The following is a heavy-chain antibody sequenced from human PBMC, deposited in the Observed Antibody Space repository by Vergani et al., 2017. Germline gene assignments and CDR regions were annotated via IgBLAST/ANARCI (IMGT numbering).Heavy chain of an antibody. CDR1: GFTFSDYY. CDR3: ARSVWDYDFWSVYPYYYYYYMDG. D-gene: IGHD3-3*01. Sequence: QVQLVESGGGLVKPGGSLRLSCAASGFTFSDYYMSWIRQAPGKGLEWVSYISSSGSTIYYADSVKGRFTISRDNAKNSLYLQMNSLRAEDTAVYYCARSVWDYDFWSVYPYYYYYYMDGWGKGTTVTVSS. J-gene: IGHJ6*03. CDR2: ISSSGSTI. V-gene: IGHV3-11*01.